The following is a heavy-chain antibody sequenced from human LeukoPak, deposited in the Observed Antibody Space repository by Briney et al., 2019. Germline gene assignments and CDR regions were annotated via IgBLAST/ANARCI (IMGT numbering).Heavy chain of an antibody. J-gene: IGHJ5*02. D-gene: IGHD2-15*01. CDR1: GFTFSAHW. Sequence: GGSLRLPCAASGFTFSAHWMNWVRQAPGKGLEWVASISQNGNEKNYVESVKGRFTISRDNAENSLYLQMNSLRAEDTAVYFCAKDQGYCSGGRCYSRFDPWGQGTLVTVSS. CDR2: ISQNGNEK. CDR3: AKDQGYCSGGRCYSRFDP. V-gene: IGHV3-7*01.